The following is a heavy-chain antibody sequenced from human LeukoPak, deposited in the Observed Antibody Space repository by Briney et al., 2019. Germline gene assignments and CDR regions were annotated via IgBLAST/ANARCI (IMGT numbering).Heavy chain of an antibody. CDR3: ERLIVAISTPDYYFDY. J-gene: IGHJ4*02. CDR1: GGSISSYY. V-gene: IGHV4-59*08. Sequence: SETLSLTCTVSGGSISSYYWSWIRQPPGKGLEWIGYIYYSGSTNYNPSLKSRVTISVDTSKNQFSLKLSSVTAADTAVYYCERLIVAISTPDYYFDYWGQGTLVTVSS. CDR2: IYYSGST. D-gene: IGHD2-15*01.